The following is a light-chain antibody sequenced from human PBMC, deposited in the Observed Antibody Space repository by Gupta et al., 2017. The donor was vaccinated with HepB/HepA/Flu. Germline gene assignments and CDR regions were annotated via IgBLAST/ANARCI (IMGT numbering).Light chain of an antibody. J-gene: IGLJ2*01. CDR2: LNSDGSH. V-gene: IGLV4-69*01. CDR3: QTWGTGPHVV. Sequence: RVLTLSPSAPASPSCSVKLTSTRTLGYSSYAIACHQQQPEKGPRYLMKLNSDGSHSKGDGIPDRFSGSSSGAERYLTISRLQSEDEADYCCQTWGTGPHVVFGGGTKLTVL. CDR1: LGYSSYA.